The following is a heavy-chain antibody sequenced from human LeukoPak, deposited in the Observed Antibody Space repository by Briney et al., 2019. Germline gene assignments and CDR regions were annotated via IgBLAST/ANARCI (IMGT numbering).Heavy chain of an antibody. Sequence: ASVKVSCKASGYTFTSYGISWVRQAAGQGLEWMGWISAYIGNTNYAQRLQGRVTMTPDTSTSTAYMELRSLRSDDTAVYYCARDAAVAGTVDWFDPWGQGTLVTVSS. D-gene: IGHD6-19*01. V-gene: IGHV1-18*01. J-gene: IGHJ5*02. CDR2: ISAYIGNT. CDR1: GYTFTSYG. CDR3: ARDAAVAGTVDWFDP.